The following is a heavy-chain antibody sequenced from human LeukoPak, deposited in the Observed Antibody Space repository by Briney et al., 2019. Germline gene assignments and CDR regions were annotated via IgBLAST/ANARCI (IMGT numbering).Heavy chain of an antibody. V-gene: IGHV3-30*02. D-gene: IGHD5-12*01. CDR3: ASEYSGYDSFYFDY. J-gene: IGHJ4*02. CDR1: EFTFSSYG. CDR2: IRYDASNK. Sequence: PGGSLRLSCAASEFTFSSYGMHWVRQAPGKGLEWVAFIRYDASNKYYADSVKGRFTISRDNSKNTLYLQMNSLRAEDTAVYYCASEYSGYDSFYFDYWGQGTLVTVSS.